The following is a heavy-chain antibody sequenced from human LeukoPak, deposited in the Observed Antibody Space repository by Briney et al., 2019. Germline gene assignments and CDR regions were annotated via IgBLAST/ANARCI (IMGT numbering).Heavy chain of an antibody. D-gene: IGHD3-9*01. CDR1: GFTFSRLA. CDR2: ISGSSTHI. V-gene: IGHV3-21*01. Sequence: KTGGSLRLSCAASGFTFSRLAMTWVRQAPGKGLEWVSSISGSSTHIHYADSVKGRFTISRDNAKNLLFLQMNSLRVEDTAVYYCARAPPGYEILTGSYFDFWGQGTPVTVSS. J-gene: IGHJ4*02. CDR3: ARAPPGYEILTGSYFDF.